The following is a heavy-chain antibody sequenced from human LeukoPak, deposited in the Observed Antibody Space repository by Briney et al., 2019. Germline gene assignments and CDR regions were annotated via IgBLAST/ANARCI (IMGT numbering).Heavy chain of an antibody. Sequence: SGGSLRLSCAASGFTFSSYAMPWVRQAPGKGLEWVAVISYDGSNKYYADSVKGRFTISRDNSKNTLYLQMNSLRAEDTAVYYCARGTVAGTELVDYWGQGTLVTVSS. J-gene: IGHJ4*02. V-gene: IGHV3-30-3*01. CDR1: GFTFSSYA. CDR2: ISYDGSNK. D-gene: IGHD6-19*01. CDR3: ARGTVAGTELVDY.